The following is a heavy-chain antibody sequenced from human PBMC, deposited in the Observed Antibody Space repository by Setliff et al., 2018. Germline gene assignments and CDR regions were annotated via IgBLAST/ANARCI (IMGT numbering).Heavy chain of an antibody. V-gene: IGHV1-69*13. CDR3: ARNTLGPHIGVVVAGTPNAFDI. CDR2: ISAIFGTA. J-gene: IGHJ3*02. D-gene: IGHD2-15*01. Sequence: SVKVSCKAADYTFLSYGLSWVRQAPGQGLEWMGWISAIFGTANYAQKFQGRVTITADESTSTAYMELSSLRSEDTAVYYCARNTLGPHIGVVVAGTPNAFDIWGQGTIVTVPS. CDR1: DYTFLSYG.